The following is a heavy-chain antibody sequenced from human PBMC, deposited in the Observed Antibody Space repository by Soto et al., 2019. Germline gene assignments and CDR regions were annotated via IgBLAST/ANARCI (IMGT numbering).Heavy chain of an antibody. CDR3: AREEYYDILTGYYLRLWFDP. J-gene: IGHJ5*02. CDR2: TYYRSKWYN. CDR1: GDRVSSNSAA. Sequence: SQTLSLTCAISGDRVSSNSAAWNWIRQSPSRGLEWLGRTYYRSKWYNDYAVSVKSRITINPDTSKNQFSLQLNSVTPEDTAVYYCAREEYYDILTGYYLRLWFDPWGQGTLVTVSS. V-gene: IGHV6-1*01. D-gene: IGHD3-9*01.